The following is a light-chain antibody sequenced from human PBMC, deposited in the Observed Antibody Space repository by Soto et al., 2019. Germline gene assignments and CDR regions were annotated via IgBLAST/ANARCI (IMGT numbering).Light chain of an antibody. V-gene: IGLV2-23*02. Sequence: QSALTQPASVSGSPGQSITISCTGTSSDVGSYNLVSWYQRHPGKAPKLMIYEVRKRPSGVSNRFSGSKSGNTASLTISGLQAEDEADYYCCSFAGSSTLVFGTGTKVTVL. CDR3: CSFAGSSTLV. J-gene: IGLJ1*01. CDR1: SSDVGSYNL. CDR2: EVR.